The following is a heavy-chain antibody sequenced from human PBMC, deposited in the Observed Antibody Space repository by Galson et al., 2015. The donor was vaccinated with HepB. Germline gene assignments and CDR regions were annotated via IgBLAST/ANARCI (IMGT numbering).Heavy chain of an antibody. V-gene: IGHV4-31*03. CDR2: IYYSGST. CDR1: GGPIISATYY. Sequence: TLSLTCSVSGGPIISATYYWTWIRQHPGKGLEWIGYIYYSGSTYYNPSLKSRVTISVDTSKNQFSLKLSSVTAADTAVYYCARTLYYNFYSGFFDYWGQGTLVTVSS. J-gene: IGHJ4*02. D-gene: IGHD3-3*01. CDR3: ARTLYYNFYSGFFDY.